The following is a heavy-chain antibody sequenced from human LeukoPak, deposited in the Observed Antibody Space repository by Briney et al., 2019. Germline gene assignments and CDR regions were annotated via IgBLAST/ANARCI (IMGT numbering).Heavy chain of an antibody. Sequence: SETLSLTCTVSGGSISSYYWSWIRQPAGKGLEWIGRIYTSGSTNYNPSLKSRVTMSVDTSKNQFSLKLSSVTAVDTAVYYCARDDAAGIVGATPGDYWGQGTLVTVSS. CDR3: ARDDAAGIVGATPGDY. V-gene: IGHV4-4*07. CDR2: IYTSGST. J-gene: IGHJ4*02. CDR1: GGSISSYY. D-gene: IGHD1-26*01.